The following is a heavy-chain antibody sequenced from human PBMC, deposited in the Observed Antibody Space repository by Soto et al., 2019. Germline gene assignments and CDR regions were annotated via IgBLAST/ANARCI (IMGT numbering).Heavy chain of an antibody. CDR2: IVTYNGNT. CDR1: GYTFTNYG. D-gene: IGHD6-19*01. V-gene: IGHV1-18*01. Sequence: QVQLVQSGAEVKKPGASVKVSCKASGYTFTNYGVSWVRQAPGQGLEWMGWIVTYNGNTNSAQKLQGRVTMTTDASTNTAYIELWILRSNDTAMYYCARGPQSLGWRGKWLDPWGQGTLVTVS. J-gene: IGHJ5*02. CDR3: ARGPQSLGWRGKWLDP.